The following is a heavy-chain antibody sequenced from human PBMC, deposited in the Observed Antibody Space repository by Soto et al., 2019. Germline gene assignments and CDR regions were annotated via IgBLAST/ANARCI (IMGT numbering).Heavy chain of an antibody. V-gene: IGHV4-59*01. CDR2: IYYSGIT. CDR1: GGSISSYY. J-gene: IGHJ5*02. D-gene: IGHD3-10*01. CDR3: ARSGARGIHHNWFDR. Sequence: SETLSLTCTVCGGSISSYYCSWIRQPPWKGLEWLGYIYYSGITNYNPSLKSRVTISVDTSKNQFSLKLSSVTAADTAVYYCARSGARGIHHNWFDRWGRRTLVAVCS.